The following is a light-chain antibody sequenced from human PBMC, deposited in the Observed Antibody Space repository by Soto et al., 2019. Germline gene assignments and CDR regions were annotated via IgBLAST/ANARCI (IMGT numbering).Light chain of an antibody. Sequence: EIVLTQSPATLSLSPGERATLSCRASQSVSSYVAGYQQKHGQAPRLRIYDASNRATGIPARFSGSGSGTDLTLTISSLEPEDFAVYYCQQRSNWPPITFGGGTKVEIK. CDR2: DAS. V-gene: IGKV3-11*01. CDR1: QSVSSY. CDR3: QQRSNWPPIT. J-gene: IGKJ4*01.